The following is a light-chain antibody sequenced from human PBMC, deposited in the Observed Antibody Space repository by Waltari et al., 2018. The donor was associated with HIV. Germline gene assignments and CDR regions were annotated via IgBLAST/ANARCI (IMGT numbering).Light chain of an antibody. Sequence: QSALTQPPPASGSPGQSVTISCTGTSSDVGGYKSVSWYQQHPGKDPQVMIYEVSKRPSGVPDRFSGSKSGNSASLTVSGLQAEDEADYYCSSYAGSNTVVFGGGTKLTVL. CDR1: SSDVGGYKS. J-gene: IGLJ2*01. CDR3: SSYAGSNTVV. V-gene: IGLV2-8*01. CDR2: EVS.